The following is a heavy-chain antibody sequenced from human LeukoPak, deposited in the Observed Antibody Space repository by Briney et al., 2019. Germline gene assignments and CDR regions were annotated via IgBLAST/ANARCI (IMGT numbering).Heavy chain of an antibody. J-gene: IGHJ6*03. V-gene: IGHV1-8*03. Sequence: ASVKVSCKASGGTFTSYDINWVRQATGQGLEWMGWMNPNSGNAGYTQKFQGRVTITRNTSISTAYMELSSLRSEDTAVYYCARGPLLLWFGELSGLYYYMDVWGKGTTVTVSS. CDR2: MNPNSGNA. D-gene: IGHD3-10*01. CDR3: ARGPLLLWFGELSGLYYYMDV. CDR1: GGTFTSYD.